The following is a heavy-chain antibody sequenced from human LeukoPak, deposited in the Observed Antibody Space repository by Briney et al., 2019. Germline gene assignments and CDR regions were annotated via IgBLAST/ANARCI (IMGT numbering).Heavy chain of an antibody. CDR1: GFTFSSYS. Sequence: GGSLRLSCAASGFTFSSYSMNWVRQAPGKGLEWVANIKEEGSEKYYVDSVKGRFTISRDNAKNSLYLQMNSLRAEDTAVYYCARDTNYYEEFNPWGQGTLVTVSS. CDR2: IKEEGSEK. CDR3: ARDTNYYEEFNP. V-gene: IGHV3-7*01. D-gene: IGHD3-22*01. J-gene: IGHJ5*02.